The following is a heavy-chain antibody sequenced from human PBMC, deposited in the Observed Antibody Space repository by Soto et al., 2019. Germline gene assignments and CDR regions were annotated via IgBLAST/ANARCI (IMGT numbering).Heavy chain of an antibody. CDR3: ARAGAHKWELLHH. Sequence: QVHLQESGPGLVKPSETLSLTCTVSGGSMSSYYWSWIRQPPGKGLEWIGYIYYSGSTNYNPSLKSRVTISVDTSKNQFSLNLNSVTAADTAVYYCARAGAHKWELLHHWGQGTLVTVSS. V-gene: IGHV4-59*01. CDR2: IYYSGST. J-gene: IGHJ5*02. D-gene: IGHD1-26*01. CDR1: GGSMSSYY.